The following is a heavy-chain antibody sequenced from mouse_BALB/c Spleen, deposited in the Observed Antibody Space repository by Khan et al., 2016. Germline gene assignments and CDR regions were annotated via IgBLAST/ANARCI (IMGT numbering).Heavy chain of an antibody. CDR2: IDSANGNA. J-gene: IGHJ2*01. CDR1: GFNIKGTY. V-gene: IGHV14-3*02. CDR3: ACSGVIPHFDY. D-gene: IGHD3-2*02. Sequence: VQLQQSGAELVKPGASVKLSCTASGFNIKGTYVHWVKQRPEQGLEWIGRIDSANGNADYDSHFQGKPTRTADTSTNTANLQLDILTSEDTAVYYCACSGVIPHFDYWGQGTTLTVSS.